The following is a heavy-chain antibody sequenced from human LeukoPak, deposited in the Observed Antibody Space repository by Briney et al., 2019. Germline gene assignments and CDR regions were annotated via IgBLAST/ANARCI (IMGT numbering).Heavy chain of an antibody. V-gene: IGHV4-34*01. D-gene: IGHD6-13*01. J-gene: IGHJ4*02. CDR3: ARTTGIAAAHDY. Sequence: ETLSLTCAVYGGSFSGYYWSWIRQPPGKGLEWIGEINHSGSTNYNPSLKSRVTISVDTSKNQFSLKLSSVTAADTAVYYCARTTGIAAAHDYWGQGTLVTVSS. CDR2: INHSGST. CDR1: GGSFSGYY.